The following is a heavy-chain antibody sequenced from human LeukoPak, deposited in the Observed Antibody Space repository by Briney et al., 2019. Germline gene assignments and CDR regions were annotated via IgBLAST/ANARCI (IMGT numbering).Heavy chain of an antibody. J-gene: IGHJ4*02. CDR1: GFSFNSYY. CDR2: LYPGDSDT. CDR3: ARLTMVRGVITNFDY. D-gene: IGHD3-10*01. V-gene: IGHV5-51*03. Sequence: KPAVSLKISCKGSGFSFNSYYIGWQRQMPGIGLEWMGNLYPGDSDTRYSPSFQGQVTISADKSISTAYLQWSSLKASDTAMYYCARLTMVRGVITNFDYWGQGTLVTVSS.